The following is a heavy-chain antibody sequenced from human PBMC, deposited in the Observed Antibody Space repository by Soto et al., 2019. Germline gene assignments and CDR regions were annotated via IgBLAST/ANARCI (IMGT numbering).Heavy chain of an antibody. D-gene: IGHD3-10*01. Sequence: LGESLKISCKGSGYSFTSYWIGWVRQMPGKGLEWMGIIYPGDSDTRYSPSFQGQVTISADKSISTAYLQWSSLKASDTAIYYCARPRGIGYYGSGRPFDYWGQGTLVTVSS. CDR3: ARPRGIGYYGSGRPFDY. CDR1: GYSFTSYW. V-gene: IGHV5-51*01. CDR2: IYPGDSDT. J-gene: IGHJ4*02.